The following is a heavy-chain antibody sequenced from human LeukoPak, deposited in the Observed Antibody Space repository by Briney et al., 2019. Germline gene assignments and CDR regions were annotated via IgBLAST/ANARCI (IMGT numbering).Heavy chain of an antibody. J-gene: IGHJ4*02. Sequence: NQGMRWLRLAPGKGLEWASAICGRDDNTYYAASVNGLFTISRENSKKSLFVQMNSLRAEDTAVYYCAIRSGYGGNSNHFDYWGQGTPVTVSS. CDR1: NQG. CDR2: ICGRDDNT. D-gene: IGHD4-23*01. CDR3: AIRSGYGGNSNHFDY. V-gene: IGHV3-23*01.